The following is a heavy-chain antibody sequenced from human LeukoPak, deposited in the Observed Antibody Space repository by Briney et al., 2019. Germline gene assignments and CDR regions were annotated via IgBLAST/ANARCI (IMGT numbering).Heavy chain of an antibody. V-gene: IGHV1-18*01. CDR1: GYTFTSYG. J-gene: IGHJ4*02. Sequence: ASVKVSCKASGYTFTSYGISWVRQAPGQGLEGMGWISAYNGNTNYAQKLQGRVTMTTDTSTSTAYMELRSLRSDDTAVYYCARDSGLSGGSWPLDYWGQGTLVTVSS. CDR3: ARDSGLSGGSWPLDY. CDR2: ISAYNGNT. D-gene: IGHD2-15*01.